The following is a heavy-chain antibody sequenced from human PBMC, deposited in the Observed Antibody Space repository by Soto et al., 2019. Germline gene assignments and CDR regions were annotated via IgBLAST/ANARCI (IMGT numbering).Heavy chain of an antibody. CDR1: GFIFGSYW. J-gene: IGHJ4*02. CDR3: ARAAFSSNSY. CDR2: INQDGTVS. Sequence: GGSLRLPCGGSGFIFGSYWMNWVRQAPGKGLEWVANINQDGTVSYYVDSVKGRFTISRDNARSSVFLQMESLGAEDTAIYYCARAAFSSNSYWGQGTVVTVSS. V-gene: IGHV3-7*01. D-gene: IGHD6-13*01.